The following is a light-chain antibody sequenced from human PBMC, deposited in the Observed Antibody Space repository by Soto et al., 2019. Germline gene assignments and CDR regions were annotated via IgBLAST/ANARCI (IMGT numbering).Light chain of an antibody. CDR3: QQYHSWPTT. CDR2: AAS. V-gene: IGKV1-27*01. J-gene: IGKJ1*01. Sequence: DIQMTQSPSTLSASVGDRVTITCRASQGITNYLAWYQQKPGKVPKLLIYAASTLQSVVPSRFSGSGSGTDFTLTISSLQSEDFAVYYCQQYHSWPTTFGQGTKVEIK. CDR1: QGITNY.